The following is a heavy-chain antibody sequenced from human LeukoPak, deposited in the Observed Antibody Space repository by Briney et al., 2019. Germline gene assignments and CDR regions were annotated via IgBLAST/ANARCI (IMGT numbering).Heavy chain of an antibody. CDR3: ARGGTRYTSNY. D-gene: IGHD3-16*02. Sequence: SETLSLTCTVSGGSISSYYWSWIRQPPGKRLEWIGYIYYSGSTNYNPSLKSRVTISVDTSKNQFSLKLSSVTAADTAVYYCARGGTRYTSNYWGQGTLVTVSS. J-gene: IGHJ4*02. CDR1: GGSISSYY. CDR2: IYYSGST. V-gene: IGHV4-59*01.